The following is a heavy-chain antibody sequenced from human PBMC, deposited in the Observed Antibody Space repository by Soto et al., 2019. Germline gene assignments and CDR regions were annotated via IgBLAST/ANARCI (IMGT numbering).Heavy chain of an antibody. J-gene: IGHJ4*02. D-gene: IGHD3-22*01. V-gene: IGHV3-15*07. CDR2: IKSKTDGGTT. Sequence: PGGSLRLSCAASGFTFTNAWMTWVRQAPGKGLERVGRIKSKTDGGTTDYAAPVKGRFTISRDDSKTTLYLQMNSLKTEDTAVYYCVTDQNYYDSSGYYYRDYWGQGTLVTVSS. CDR1: GFTFTNAW. CDR3: VTDQNYYDSSGYYYRDY.